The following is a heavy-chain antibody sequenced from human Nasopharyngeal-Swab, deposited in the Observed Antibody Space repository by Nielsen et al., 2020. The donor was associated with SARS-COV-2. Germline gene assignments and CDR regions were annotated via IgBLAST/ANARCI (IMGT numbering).Heavy chain of an antibody. V-gene: IGHV2-70*11. Sequence: SGPTLVKPTQTLTLTCTFSGFSLSPSGMCVSWIRQPPGKALEWLARIDWDDDKYYSTSLKTRLTISRDTSKNQVVLTMTNMDPVDTATYYCAWTPYSTRGLDFDYWGQGTLVTVSS. CDR3: AWTPYSTRGLDFDY. D-gene: IGHD2/OR15-2a*01. J-gene: IGHJ4*02. CDR1: GFSLSPSGMC. CDR2: IDWDDDK.